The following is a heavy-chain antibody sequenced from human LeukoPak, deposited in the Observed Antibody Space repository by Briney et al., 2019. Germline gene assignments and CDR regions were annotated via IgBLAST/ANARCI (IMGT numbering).Heavy chain of an antibody. CDR2: IYYSGST. J-gene: IGHJ4*02. V-gene: IGHV4-30-4*08. CDR1: GGSISSGDYY. CDR3: ARTSPDTLDPYYDFWSGYYIGPYYFDY. Sequence: SQTLSLTCTVSGGSISSGDYYWSWIRQPPGKGLEWIGYIYYSGSTYYNPSLKSRVTISVDTSKNQFSLKLSSVTAADTAVYYCARTSPDTLDPYYDFWSGYYIGPYYFDYWGQGTLVTVSS. D-gene: IGHD3-3*01.